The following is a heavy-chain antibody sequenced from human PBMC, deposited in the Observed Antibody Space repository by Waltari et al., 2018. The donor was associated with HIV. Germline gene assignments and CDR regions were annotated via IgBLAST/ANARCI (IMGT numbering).Heavy chain of an antibody. D-gene: IGHD7-27*01. V-gene: IGHV1-18*01. J-gene: IGHJ4*02. Sequence: QVQLVQSGAEVKKPGASVKVSCKASSYTFTNYDISWVRQAPGQGLEWMGWISNYMGNTKYPQKVHGRGTVTTDTSTSTAFLELRSLRSDDTAVYYCARVSLGTNYFDSWGQGSLVTVSP. CDR3: ARVSLGTNYFDS. CDR2: ISNYMGNT. CDR1: SYTFTNYD.